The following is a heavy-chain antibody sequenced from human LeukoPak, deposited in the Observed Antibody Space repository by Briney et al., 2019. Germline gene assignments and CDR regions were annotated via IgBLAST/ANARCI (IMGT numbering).Heavy chain of an antibody. D-gene: IGHD2/OR15-2a*01. V-gene: IGHV1-2*02. CDR1: GYTFTSSY. J-gene: IGHJ3*02. CDR2: LNPNSGAT. CDR3: ARYRCKTTSGCEDTDAFDT. Sequence: GASVKVSCKASGYTFTSSYMHWVRQAPGQGLEWMGWLNPNSGATKYAQKFQGRVTMTRDTSINTAYMELSRLTSDDTAVYYCARYRCKTTSGCEDTDAFDTWGPGTMVTVSS.